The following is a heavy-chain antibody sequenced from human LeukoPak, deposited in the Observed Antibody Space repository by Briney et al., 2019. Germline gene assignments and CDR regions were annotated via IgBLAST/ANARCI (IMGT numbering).Heavy chain of an antibody. CDR2: IYYSGST. Sequence: PSETLSLTCTVSGGSISGYYWSWIRQPPGKGLEWIGYIYYSGSTNYNPSLKSRVTVSVDTSKNQFSLKLSSVTAADTAVYYCARDRGSYPYSYYLDVWGKGTTVTVSS. CDR1: GGSISGYY. D-gene: IGHD1-26*01. CDR3: ARDRGSYPYSYYLDV. V-gene: IGHV4-59*12. J-gene: IGHJ6*03.